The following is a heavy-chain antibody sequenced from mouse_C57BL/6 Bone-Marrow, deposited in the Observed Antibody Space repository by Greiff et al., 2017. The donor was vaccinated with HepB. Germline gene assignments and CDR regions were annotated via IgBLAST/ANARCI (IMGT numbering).Heavy chain of an antibody. J-gene: IGHJ2*01. CDR1: GYTFTSYW. D-gene: IGHD1-1*01. CDR2: IYPGSGST. V-gene: IGHV1-55*01. CDR3: ARSPSITTVVAFDY. Sequence: QVQLQQPGAELVKPGASVKMSCKASGYTFTSYWITWVKQRPGQGLEWIGDIYPGSGSTNYNEKFKSKATLTVDTSSSTAYIQLSSLTSEDSAVYYCARSPSITTVVAFDYWGQGTTLTVSS.